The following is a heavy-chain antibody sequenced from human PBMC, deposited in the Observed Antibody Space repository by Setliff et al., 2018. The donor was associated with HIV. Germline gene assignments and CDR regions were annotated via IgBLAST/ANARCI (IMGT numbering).Heavy chain of an antibody. CDR2: ISSSSSYI. D-gene: IGHD3-22*01. V-gene: IGHV3-21*04. J-gene: IGHJ4*02. CDR1: GFTFSSYS. Sequence: GGSLRLSCAASGFTFSSYSMNWVRQAPGKGLEWVSSISSSSSYIYYADSVKGRFTISRDNAKKSLYLQMNSLRAEDTAVYYCAKDLVYYDSSGDLDYWGQGTLVTVSS. CDR3: AKDLVYYDSSGDLDY.